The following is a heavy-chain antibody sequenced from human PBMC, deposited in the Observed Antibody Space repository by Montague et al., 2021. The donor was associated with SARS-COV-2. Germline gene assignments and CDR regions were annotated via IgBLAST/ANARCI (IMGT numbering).Heavy chain of an antibody. J-gene: IGHJ4*02. V-gene: IGHV4-34*01. CDR3: ARHRRYDVVTYYPDF. CDR1: GGSFSGYY. CDR2: INHSGST. Sequence: SETLSLTCAVYGGSFSGYYWSWIRQPPGKGLEWIGEINHSGSTNXNPSLKSRVTISVDTSKNQFSLKLSSVTAADTAVYYCARHRRYDVVTYYPDFWGQGILVTVSS. D-gene: IGHD3-9*01.